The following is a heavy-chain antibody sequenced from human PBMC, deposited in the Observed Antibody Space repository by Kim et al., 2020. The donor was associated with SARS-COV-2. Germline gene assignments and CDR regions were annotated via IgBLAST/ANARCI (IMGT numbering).Heavy chain of an antibody. V-gene: IGHV5-51*01. D-gene: IGHD5-12*01. J-gene: IGHJ4*02. Sequence: SPSLQGQVTISAEKSISTAYLQWSSLQASDTAMYYCARRARGIYDYFDYWGQGTLVTVSS. CDR3: ARRARGIYDYFDY.